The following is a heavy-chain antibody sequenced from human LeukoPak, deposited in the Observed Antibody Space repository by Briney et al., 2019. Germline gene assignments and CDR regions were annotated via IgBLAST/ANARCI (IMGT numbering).Heavy chain of an antibody. Sequence: ASVKVSCKASGYTFTDYYMHWVRQAPGQGLEWMGWINPSSGGTNYARRSQGRVALTRGTSISTAYVELSSLTSDDTAVYFCARAGSGVGLTHRGDHWGQGTLVTVSS. V-gene: IGHV1-2*02. CDR1: GYTFTDYY. CDR2: INPSSGGT. D-gene: IGHD1-26*01. CDR3: ARAGSGVGLTHRGDH. J-gene: IGHJ4*02.